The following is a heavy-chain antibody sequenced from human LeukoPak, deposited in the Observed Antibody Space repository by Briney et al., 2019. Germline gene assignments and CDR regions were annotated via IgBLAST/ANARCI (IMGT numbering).Heavy chain of an antibody. D-gene: IGHD6-13*01. CDR3: ARFNCYSTDWYFDY. J-gene: IGHJ4*02. V-gene: IGHV3-23*01. Sequence: GGSLRLSCAASGFTSSSFAMSWVRQAPGKGLEWVSTISDSGDSTYYADSVKGRFTVSRDNSKNTLYLQMNSLRAEDTAVYYCARFNCYSTDWYFDYWGQGTLVTVSS. CDR2: ISDSGDST. CDR1: GFTSSSFA.